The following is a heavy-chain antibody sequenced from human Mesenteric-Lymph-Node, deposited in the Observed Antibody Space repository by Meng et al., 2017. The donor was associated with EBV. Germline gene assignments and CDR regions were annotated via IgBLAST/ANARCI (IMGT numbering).Heavy chain of an antibody. D-gene: IGHD1-26*01. CDR3: ARWGATGPFDY. Sequence: VQLQQWGAGLLKPSETLSLTCAVNGESFSGHYWSWIRQPPGKGLEWIGEINHSGSTSYNPSLESRVTISVDTSKNQFSLRLTSVTAADTAVYYCARWGATGPFDYWGQGTLVTVSS. CDR2: INHSGST. CDR1: GESFSGHY. J-gene: IGHJ4*02. V-gene: IGHV4-34*01.